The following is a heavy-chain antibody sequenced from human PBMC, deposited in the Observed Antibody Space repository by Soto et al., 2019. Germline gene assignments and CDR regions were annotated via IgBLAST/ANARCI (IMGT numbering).Heavy chain of an antibody. CDR1: GFTFSSYA. Sequence: QVQLVESGGGVVQPGRSLRLSCAASGFTFSSYAMHWVRQAPGKGLEWVAVISYDGSNKYYADSVKGRFTISRDNSKNSXXLQMNSLRAEDTAVYYCARDKSAYSSGSHTRHVDYWGQGTLVTVSS. D-gene: IGHD6-19*01. CDR2: ISYDGSNK. V-gene: IGHV3-30-3*01. J-gene: IGHJ4*02. CDR3: ARDKSAYSSGSHTRHVDY.